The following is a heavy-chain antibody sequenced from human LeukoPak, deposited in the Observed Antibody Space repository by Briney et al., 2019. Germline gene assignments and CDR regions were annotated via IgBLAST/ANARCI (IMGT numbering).Heavy chain of an antibody. CDR1: GFTFSSYA. J-gene: IGHJ4*02. Sequence: GGSLRLSCAASGFTFSSYAMSWVRQAPGKGLEWVSDISGSGGNTYYAKSVRGRFTISRDNSKNTLYLQMNSLRAGDTAIYYCVKRIQSALAAGYWGQGALVTVSS. CDR2: ISGSGGNT. D-gene: IGHD5-18*01. V-gene: IGHV3-23*01. CDR3: VKRIQSALAAGY.